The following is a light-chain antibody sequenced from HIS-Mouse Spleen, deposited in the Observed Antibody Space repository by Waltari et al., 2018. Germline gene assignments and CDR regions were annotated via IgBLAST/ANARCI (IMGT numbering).Light chain of an antibody. J-gene: IGLJ2*01. V-gene: IGLV2-14*01. CDR3: SSYTSSSTLGV. CDR1: SSDVGGYNY. Sequence: QSALTQPASVSGSPGQSITISCTGTSSDVGGYNYVPWYQQHPGKAPKPMIYEVSNRPSGVSNRFSGSKSGNTASLTISGLQAEDEADYYCSSYTSSSTLGVFGGGTKLTVL. CDR2: EVS.